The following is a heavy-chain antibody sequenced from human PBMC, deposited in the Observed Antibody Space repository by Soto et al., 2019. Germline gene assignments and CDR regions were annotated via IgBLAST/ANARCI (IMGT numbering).Heavy chain of an antibody. Sequence: SETLSLTCTVSGISVSTSDYYWGWVRQPPGKGLDWIGNIYYSGSTFYNPSLRSRVTISVDTSKNQFSLKLNSVTTADTAVYFCAGFVVPASRNSDFDYWGHGTLVTVSS. V-gene: IGHV4-39*01. J-gene: IGHJ4*01. D-gene: IGHD2-15*01. CDR3: AGFVVPASRNSDFDY. CDR1: GISVSTSDYY. CDR2: IYYSGST.